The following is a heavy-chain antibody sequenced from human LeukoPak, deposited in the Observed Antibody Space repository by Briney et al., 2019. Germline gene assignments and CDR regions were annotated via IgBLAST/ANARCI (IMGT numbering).Heavy chain of an antibody. CDR2: INPNSGGT. J-gene: IGHJ4*02. Sequence: GASVKVSCKASGYTFTDYYMHWVRQAPGQGLEWMGQINPNSGGTDYAQKFQGRVTMTRDTSISTAYMELSRLRSDDTAVYYCARVPLSIVETFDYWGQGTLVTVSS. D-gene: IGHD3-16*02. V-gene: IGHV1-2*06. CDR1: GYTFTDYY. CDR3: ARVPLSIVETFDY.